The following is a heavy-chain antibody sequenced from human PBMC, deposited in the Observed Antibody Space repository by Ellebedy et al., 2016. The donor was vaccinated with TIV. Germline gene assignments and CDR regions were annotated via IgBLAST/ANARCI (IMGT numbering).Heavy chain of an antibody. Sequence: GSLRLSCAVSGGSISSTNWWSWVRPPPGKGLEWLGEIYHSGSTSYNPSLKSRVTLSVDKSKNQFALNLSSVTAADTAVYYCARVRGGAYCGGNCWTFDYWGQGTLVTVSS. CDR1: GGSISSTNW. J-gene: IGHJ4*02. D-gene: IGHD2-21*02. CDR3: ARVRGGAYCGGNCWTFDY. V-gene: IGHV4-4*02. CDR2: IYHSGST.